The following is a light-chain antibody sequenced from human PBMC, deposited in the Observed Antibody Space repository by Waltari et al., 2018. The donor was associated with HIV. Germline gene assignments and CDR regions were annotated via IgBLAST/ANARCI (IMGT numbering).Light chain of an antibody. V-gene: IGKV1-9*01. Sequence: IQLTQSLSFLSASVRDRAAITCLASRGISSYLAWYQQKPVKAPKLLIYAASTLQSGVPSRFSGSGSGTEFTLTISSLQPEDFATYYCQQLNSYPPFTFGPGTKVDIK. CDR3: QQLNSYPPFT. CDR2: AAS. CDR1: RGISSY. J-gene: IGKJ3*01.